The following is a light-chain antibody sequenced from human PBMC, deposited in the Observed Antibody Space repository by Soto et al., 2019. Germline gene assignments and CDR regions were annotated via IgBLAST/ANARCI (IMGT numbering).Light chain of an antibody. CDR1: SGHSSYA. Sequence: QLVLTQSPSASASLGASVKLTCTLSSGHSSYAIAWHQQQPEKGPRYLMKLNSDGSHSKGDGIPDRFSGSSSGAERYLTISSVQSEDEADYYCQTWATGIMVFGGGTKVTVL. CDR3: QTWATGIMV. J-gene: IGLJ2*01. V-gene: IGLV4-69*01. CDR2: LNSDGSH.